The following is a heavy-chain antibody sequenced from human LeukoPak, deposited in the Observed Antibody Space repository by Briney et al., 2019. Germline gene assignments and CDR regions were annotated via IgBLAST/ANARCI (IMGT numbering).Heavy chain of an antibody. CDR3: AREAAFDM. Sequence: GGSLRLSCAGSGFTFSSYAMNWVRQAPGKGLEWVSSISSSSTYTFYADSVKGRFTISRDNAKNSLYLQMNSLRAEDTAVYYCAREAAFDMWGQGTMVTVSS. J-gene: IGHJ3*02. V-gene: IGHV3-21*06. CDR1: GFTFSSYA. CDR2: ISSSSTYT.